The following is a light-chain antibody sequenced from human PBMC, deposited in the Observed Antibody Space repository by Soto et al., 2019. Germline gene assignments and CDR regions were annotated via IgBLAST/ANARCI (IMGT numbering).Light chain of an antibody. CDR3: QTWDGSLTTVV. J-gene: IGLJ2*01. CDR1: SSSIGNNY. CDR2: END. V-gene: IGLV1-51*02. Sequence: QAVVTQPPSVSAAPGQKVTISCSGSSSSIGNNYVSWYQHLPGTAPKLLIYENDKRPSGTPDRFSGSKSGTSATLGITGLQTGDEADYYCQTWDGSLTTVVFGGGTKLTVL.